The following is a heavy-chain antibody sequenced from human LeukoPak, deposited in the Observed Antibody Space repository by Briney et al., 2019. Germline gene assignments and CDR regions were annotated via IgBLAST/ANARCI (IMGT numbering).Heavy chain of an antibody. Sequence: GGSLRLSCAASGFTFSSYSMNWVRQAPGKGLEWVSSISSSSSYIYYADSVKGRFTISRDNSKNTLYLQMNSLRAEDTAVYYCAKDFVYYDSSGYYPTYWFDPWGQGTLVTVSS. CDR2: ISSSSSYI. CDR3: AKDFVYYDSSGYYPTYWFDP. CDR1: GFTFSSYS. J-gene: IGHJ5*02. V-gene: IGHV3-21*04. D-gene: IGHD3-22*01.